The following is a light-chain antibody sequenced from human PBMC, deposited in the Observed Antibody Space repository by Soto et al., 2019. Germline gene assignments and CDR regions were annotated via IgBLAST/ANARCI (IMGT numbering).Light chain of an antibody. CDR1: QDISNY. Sequence: DIQMTQSPSSLSASVGDRVTITCQASQDISNYLNWYQQKPGKAPKLLIYDASNLETGVPSRFSGSGSGTDFTFTISSLQPEDVATHYCQHYDNLPFTFGPGTKVDIK. V-gene: IGKV1-33*01. CDR2: DAS. J-gene: IGKJ3*01. CDR3: QHYDNLPFT.